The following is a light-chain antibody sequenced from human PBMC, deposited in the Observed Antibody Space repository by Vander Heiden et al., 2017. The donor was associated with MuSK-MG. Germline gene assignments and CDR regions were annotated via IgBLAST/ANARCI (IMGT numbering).Light chain of an antibody. CDR2: DAS. CDR3: QQRSRWPPT. J-gene: IGKJ4*01. Sequence: ESELTQSPATLSLSPGESATLSCRASESVSTYLAWYQQKPGKSPRLLIFDASNRATGIPARFSGSGSGTDFTLTISSLETEDSAVYYCQQRSRWPPTFGGGTKVEIK. CDR1: ESVSTY. V-gene: IGKV3-11*01.